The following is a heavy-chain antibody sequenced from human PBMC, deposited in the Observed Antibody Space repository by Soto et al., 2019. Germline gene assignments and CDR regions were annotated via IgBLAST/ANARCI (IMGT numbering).Heavy chain of an antibody. D-gene: IGHD2-2*01. V-gene: IGHV3-30*18. CDR3: AKVTRYCSSTSCRIDYYYYYGMDV. CDR1: GFTFSSYG. J-gene: IGHJ6*02. Sequence: ESGGGVVQPGRSLRLSCAASGFTFSSYGMHWVRQAPGKGLEWVAVISYDGSNKYYADSVKGRFTISRDNSRNTLYLQMNSLRAEDTAVYYCAKVTRYCSSTSCRIDYYYYYGMDVWGQGTTVTVSS. CDR2: ISYDGSNK.